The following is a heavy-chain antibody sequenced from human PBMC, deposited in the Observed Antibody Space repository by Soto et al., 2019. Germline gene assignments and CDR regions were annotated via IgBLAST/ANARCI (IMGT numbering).Heavy chain of an antibody. V-gene: IGHV3-48*01. CDR3: AREKYYYDSSGYSPLGAFDI. J-gene: IGHJ3*02. CDR2: ISSSSSTI. Sequence: GGSLRLSCAASGFTFSSYSMNWVRQAPGKGLEWVSYISSSSSTIYYADSVKGRFTISRDNAKNSLYLQMNSLRAEDTAVYYFAREKYYYDSSGYSPLGAFDIWGQGTMVTVSS. D-gene: IGHD3-22*01. CDR1: GFTFSSYS.